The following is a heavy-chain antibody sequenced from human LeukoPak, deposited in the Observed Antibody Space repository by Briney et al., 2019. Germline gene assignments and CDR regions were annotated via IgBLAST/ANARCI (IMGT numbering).Heavy chain of an antibody. J-gene: IGHJ4*02. CDR2: INPNSGGT. CDR1: AYTFTFYY. Sequence: ASVTVSCTSSAYTFTFYYMHWVRQAPGQGLEWMGWINPNSGGTNYAQKFQGRVTMTRDTSISTAYMELSRLRSDDTAVYYCARDLRTLGVRYYFDYWGQGTLVTVSS. V-gene: IGHV1-2*02. D-gene: IGHD4-17*01. CDR3: ARDLRTLGVRYYFDY.